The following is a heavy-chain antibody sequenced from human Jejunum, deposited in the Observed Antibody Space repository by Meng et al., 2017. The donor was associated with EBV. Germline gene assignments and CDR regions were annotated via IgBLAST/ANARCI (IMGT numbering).Heavy chain of an antibody. CDR1: VLTFSVFS. Sequence: VELVRVGGVWAQPGGCCSLSCSTFVLTFSVFSWSRLRPSPGEGRGWVSLFSVTGDIISYADSVKGRSPISRETAKNSLYLKIHILRAEATAIYYCARGESGKKYNPVSYWGQGTLVTVSS. V-gene: IGHV3-11*01. D-gene: IGHD4-23*01. CDR3: ARGESGKKYNPVSY. J-gene: IGHJ4*02. CDR2: FSVTGDII.